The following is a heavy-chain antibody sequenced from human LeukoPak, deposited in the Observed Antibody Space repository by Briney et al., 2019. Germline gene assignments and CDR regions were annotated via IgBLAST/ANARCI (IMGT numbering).Heavy chain of an antibody. CDR2: ISFDATKE. D-gene: IGHD1-1*01. J-gene: IGHJ3*02. CDR1: GFTFSNYA. V-gene: IGHV3-30*01. Sequence: GGSLRLSCAASGFTFSNYAMHWVRQAPGKGLEWVAVISFDATKEYFGKSVKGRFTISRDNSKATLYLQMHRLRIEDTALYFCARFKVGTNTTQKNAFDIWGRGTVVAISS. CDR3: ARFKVGTNTTQKNAFDI.